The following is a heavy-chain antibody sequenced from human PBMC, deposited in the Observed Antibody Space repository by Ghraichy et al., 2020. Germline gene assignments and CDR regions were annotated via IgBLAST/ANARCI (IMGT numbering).Heavy chain of an antibody. CDR2: IYSGGST. J-gene: IGHJ4*02. D-gene: IGHD4-17*01. CDR1: GFTVSRNY. Sequence: GGSLRLSCAASGFTVSRNYMNWVRQAPGKGLEWVSVIYSGGSTYYADSVKGRFTISRDNSKNTLFLQVNSLRAEDTAVYYCARGSYGDYLDYWGQGTLVTVSS. V-gene: IGHV3-53*01. CDR3: ARGSYGDYLDY.